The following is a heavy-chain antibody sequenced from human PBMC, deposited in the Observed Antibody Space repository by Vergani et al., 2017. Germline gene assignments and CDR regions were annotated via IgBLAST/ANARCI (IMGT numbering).Heavy chain of an antibody. CDR3: VRDRRYWSSTSCFYYYYYMDV. J-gene: IGHJ6*03. V-gene: IGHV1-46*01. CDR1: GYTFTSYY. Sequence: QVQLVQSGAEVKKPGASVKVSCKASGYTFTSYYMHWVRQAPGQGLEWMGIINPSGGSTSYAQKFQGRVTMTRETSTSTVYMELSSLRSEDTAVYYCVRDRRYWSSTSCFYYYYYMDVWGKGTTVTVSS. CDR2: INPSGGST. D-gene: IGHD2-2*01.